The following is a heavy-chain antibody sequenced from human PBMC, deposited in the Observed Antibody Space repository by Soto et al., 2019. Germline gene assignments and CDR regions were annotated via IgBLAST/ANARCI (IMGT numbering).Heavy chain of an antibody. CDR3: AKAREVTLVRISLAQ. CDR1: GFTFLTYA. Sequence: LRTSCEGFGFTFLTYAITWVRQAPGKGLEGVSSGGGRGDATYYAGSVKGRFTISRETSKNTLYLQMNSLRAGDTAISYCAKAREVTLVRISLAQWGQG. V-gene: IGHV3-23*01. D-gene: IGHD3-10*01. CDR2: GGGRGDAT. J-gene: IGHJ4*02.